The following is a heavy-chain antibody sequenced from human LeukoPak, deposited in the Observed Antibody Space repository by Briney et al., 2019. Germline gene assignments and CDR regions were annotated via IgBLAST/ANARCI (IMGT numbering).Heavy chain of an antibody. CDR1: GFTFRSSG. V-gene: IGHV3-33*06. CDR3: AKDRAGINLVRGVITGVMDV. CDR2: IWHDGSNK. J-gene: IGHJ6*02. D-gene: IGHD3-10*01. Sequence: GGSLRLSCVVSGFTFRSSGMHWVRQVPGKGLEWVALIWHDGSNKDYRDSVKGRFTISRDNAKNTLYLQMNKLTDEDTGEYYCAKDRAGINLVRGVITGVMDVWGQGTTVTVSS.